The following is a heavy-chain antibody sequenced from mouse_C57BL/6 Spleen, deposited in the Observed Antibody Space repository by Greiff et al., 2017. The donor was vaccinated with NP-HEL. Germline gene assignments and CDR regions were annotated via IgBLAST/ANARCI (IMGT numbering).Heavy chain of an antibody. CDR1: GYSITSGYY. D-gene: IGHD1-1*01. J-gene: IGHJ4*01. CDR3: ARRRLYGSSYGQGMDY. Sequence: EVKVEESGPGLVKPSQSLSLTCSDTGYSITSGYYWNWIRQFPGNKLEWMGYISYDGSNNYNPSLKNRISITRDTSKNQFFLKLNSVTTEDTATYYCARRRLYGSSYGQGMDYWGQGTSVTVSS. V-gene: IGHV3-6*01. CDR2: ISYDGSN.